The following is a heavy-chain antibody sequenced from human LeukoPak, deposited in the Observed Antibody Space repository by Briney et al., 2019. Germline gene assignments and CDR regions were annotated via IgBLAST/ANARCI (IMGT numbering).Heavy chain of an antibody. CDR3: TTDYMIVVVIRADDAFDI. CDR1: GFTFSNAW. CDR2: IKSKTDGATT. Sequence: GGALRLSCAASGFTFSNAWMSWVRQAPGKGLEWVGRIKSKTDGATTAYAAPVKGRLTISRDESKNTLYLQMNSLKTEDTGVYYCTTDYMIVVVIRADDAFDIWGQGTMVTVSS. D-gene: IGHD3-22*01. V-gene: IGHV3-15*01. J-gene: IGHJ3*02.